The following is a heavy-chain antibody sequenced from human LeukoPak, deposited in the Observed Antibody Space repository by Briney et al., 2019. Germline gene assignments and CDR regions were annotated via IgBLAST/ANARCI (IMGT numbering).Heavy chain of an antibody. V-gene: IGHV3-15*01. CDR3: TTEAYCGGERYSRNYYYYGMDV. CDR1: GFSFSNVW. CDR2: IKRKSDGETT. Sequence: GGSLRLSCEASGFSFSNVWMSWVRQVPGKGLEWVGRIKRKSDGETTDYAAPVRGRFTISRHDSIDTVFLQMNSLKTEDTGVYYCTTEAYCGGERYSRNYYYYGMDVWGQGTTVTVSS. J-gene: IGHJ6*02. D-gene: IGHD2-21*01.